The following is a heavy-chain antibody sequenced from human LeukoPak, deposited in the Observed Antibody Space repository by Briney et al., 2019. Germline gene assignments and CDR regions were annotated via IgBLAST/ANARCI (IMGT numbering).Heavy chain of an antibody. V-gene: IGHV3-30*18. D-gene: IGHD6-13*01. Sequence: GSLRLSCVASGFTFSSYVMHWVRQAPGKGLEWVALISYDESKKYYTECVKGRFTISRDNSKRTLYLHMNSLSAEDSAVYYCAKDSPPGYSSSWYVWGQGTLVTVSS. CDR2: ISYDESKK. CDR1: GFTFSSYV. CDR3: AKDSPPGYSSSWYV. J-gene: IGHJ4*02.